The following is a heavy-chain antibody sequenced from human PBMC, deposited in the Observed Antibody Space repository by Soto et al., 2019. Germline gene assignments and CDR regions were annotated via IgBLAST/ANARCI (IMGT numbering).Heavy chain of an antibody. CDR1: GGSISSYY. Sequence: SETLSLTCTVSGGSISSYYRSWIRQPPGKGLEWIGYIYYSGSTNYNPSLKSRVTISVDTSKNQFSLKLSSVTAADTAVYYCARTPPACSSTSCYVLTGSWFDPWGQGTLVTVSS. D-gene: IGHD2-2*01. CDR2: IYYSGST. J-gene: IGHJ5*02. CDR3: ARTPPACSSTSCYVLTGSWFDP. V-gene: IGHV4-59*01.